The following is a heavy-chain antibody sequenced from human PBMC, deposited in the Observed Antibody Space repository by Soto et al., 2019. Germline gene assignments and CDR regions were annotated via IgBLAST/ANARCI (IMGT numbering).Heavy chain of an antibody. CDR3: ARAIVVVPAAIVRDAFDI. CDR2: TYYRSKWYN. Sequence: SQTLSLTCAISVDSVSSNSASWNWIRQSPSRGLEWLGRTYYRSKWYNDYAVSVKSRITINPDTSKNQFSLQLNSVTPEDTAVYYCARAIVVVPAAIVRDAFDIWGQGTMVTVS. CDR1: VDSVSSNSAS. V-gene: IGHV6-1*01. D-gene: IGHD2-2*01. J-gene: IGHJ3*02.